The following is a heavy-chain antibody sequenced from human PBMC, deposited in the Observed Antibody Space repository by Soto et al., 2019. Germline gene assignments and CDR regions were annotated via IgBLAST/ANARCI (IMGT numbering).Heavy chain of an antibody. CDR2: INPNSGGT. D-gene: IGHD3-10*01. CDR1: GYTFTGYY. J-gene: IGHJ6*04. Sequence: ASVKISCKASGYTFTGYYMHWVREAPGQGLEWMGWINPNSGGTNYAQKFQGRVTMTRDTSISTAYMELSRLRSDDTAVYYCARDGWGTMVRGAQYGMEVWGKGTKVTVSS. V-gene: IGHV1-2*02. CDR3: ARDGWGTMVRGAQYGMEV.